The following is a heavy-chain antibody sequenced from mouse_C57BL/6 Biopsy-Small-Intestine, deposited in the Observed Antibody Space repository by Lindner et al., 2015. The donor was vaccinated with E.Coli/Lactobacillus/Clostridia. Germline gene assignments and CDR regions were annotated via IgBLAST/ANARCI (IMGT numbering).Heavy chain of an antibody. J-gene: IGHJ2*01. CDR1: GYTFTEYT. V-gene: IGHV1-62-2*01. D-gene: IGHD2-1*01. Sequence: VQLQESGAELVKPGASVKLSCKASGYTFTEYTIHWVKQRSGQGLEWIGWFYPGSGSIKFNEKFKDKATLTADKSSNTVYMELSRLTSEDSAVYFCARHEEGIYYGNYYFDYWGQGTTLTVSS. CDR3: ARHEEGIYYGNYYFDY. CDR2: FYPGSGSI.